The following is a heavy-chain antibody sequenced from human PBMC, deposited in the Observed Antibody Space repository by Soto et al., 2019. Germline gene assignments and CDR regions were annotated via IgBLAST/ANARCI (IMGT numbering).Heavy chain of an antibody. D-gene: IGHD4-17*01. CDR1: GFTFRSYS. CDR2: ISSSSSYI. Sequence: GGSLRLSCAASGFTFRSYSMNGVRQAPGKGLEWVSSISSSSSYIYYADSVKGRFTISRDNAKNSLYLQMNSLRAEDTAVYYCARVRPTVTFDDAFDSWVQGTMVTGSS. CDR3: ARVRPTVTFDDAFDS. J-gene: IGHJ3*02. V-gene: IGHV3-21*01.